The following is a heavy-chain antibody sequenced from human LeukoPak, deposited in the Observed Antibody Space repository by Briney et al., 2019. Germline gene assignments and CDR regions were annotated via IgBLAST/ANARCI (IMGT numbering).Heavy chain of an antibody. Sequence: PSETLPLTCAVYGGFFCGYYWTWIRQSPGKGLEWIGEINHSGWTNYNPSLESRVTISLDASRTQFSLKMNSLTAADTAVYFCARSLLWPTGASESWGQGTTVTVSS. CDR3: ARSLLWPTGASES. V-gene: IGHV4-34*01. J-gene: IGHJ3*02. CDR1: GGFFCGYY. D-gene: IGHD2-8*02. CDR2: INHSGWT.